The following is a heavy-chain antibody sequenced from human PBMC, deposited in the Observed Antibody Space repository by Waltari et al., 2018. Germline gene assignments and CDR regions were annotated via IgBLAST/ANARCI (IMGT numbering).Heavy chain of an antibody. J-gene: IGHJ3*01. CDR1: GGSISSSRYY. D-gene: IGHD5-12*01. V-gene: IGHV4-39*07. CDR2: SYYSGST. CDR3: ARVRSGSGAFDL. Sequence: QLQLQESGPGLVKPSETLSLTCTVSGGSISSSRYYWGWIRQPPGKGLEWIGSSYYSGSTYYNPSLKSRVTISVDTSKNQFSLKLSSVTAADTAVYYCARVRSGSGAFDLWGQGTMVTVSS.